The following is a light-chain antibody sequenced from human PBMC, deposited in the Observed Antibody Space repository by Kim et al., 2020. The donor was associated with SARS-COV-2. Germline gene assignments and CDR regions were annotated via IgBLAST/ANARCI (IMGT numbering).Light chain of an antibody. J-gene: IGKJ1*01. CDR1: QSVSTN. V-gene: IGKV3-15*01. CDR2: GAS. CDR3: QQYRNWLT. Sequence: ETVMTQSPATLSVSPGEGATLSCRASQSVSTNLAWYQQKPGQAPRLLIYGASTRATGIPDRFSGSGSGTEFTLTISSLQSEDVAIYYCQQYRNWLTFGQGTKVDIK.